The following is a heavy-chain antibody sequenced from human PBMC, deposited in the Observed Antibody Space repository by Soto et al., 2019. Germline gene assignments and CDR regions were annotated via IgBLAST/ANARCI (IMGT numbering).Heavy chain of an antibody. J-gene: IGHJ4*02. CDR1: GGSINSYY. D-gene: IGHD7-27*01. CDR3: ARRWGPGFDY. Sequence: QVQLQESGPGLVKPSETLSLTCTVSGGSINSYYWSWIRQPPGKGLEWIGYIYYSGSTNYNPSLKIRVTISVDTSKNQFSLKLSSVTAADTAVYYCARRWGPGFDYWGQGTLVTVSS. CDR2: IYYSGST. V-gene: IGHV4-59*08.